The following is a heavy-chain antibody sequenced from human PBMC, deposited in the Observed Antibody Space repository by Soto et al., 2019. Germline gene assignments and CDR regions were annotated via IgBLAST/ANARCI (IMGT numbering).Heavy chain of an antibody. CDR3: ARYSGWYFDY. J-gene: IGHJ4*02. Sequence: PWGSLRLSCSASGFTFSSYAMHWFRQAPGKGLEWVAVISYDGSNKYYADSVKGRFTISRDNSKNTLYLQMNSLRAEDTAVYYCARYSGWYFDYWGQGTLVTVSS. V-gene: IGHV3-30-3*01. D-gene: IGHD6-19*01. CDR1: GFTFSSYA. CDR2: ISYDGSNK.